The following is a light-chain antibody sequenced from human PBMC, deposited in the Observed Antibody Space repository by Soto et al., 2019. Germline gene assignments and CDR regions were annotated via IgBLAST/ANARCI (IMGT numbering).Light chain of an antibody. CDR3: QQYNNWFT. Sequence: EIVMTQSPATLSVSPGERATLSCRASQSVSSNLAWYRQKPGQAPRILIYGASTRATGIPARFSGSGSGTEFTLTISSLQSEDFAVYYCQQYNNWFTFGPGTKVDIK. CDR2: GAS. J-gene: IGKJ3*01. V-gene: IGKV3-15*01. CDR1: QSVSSN.